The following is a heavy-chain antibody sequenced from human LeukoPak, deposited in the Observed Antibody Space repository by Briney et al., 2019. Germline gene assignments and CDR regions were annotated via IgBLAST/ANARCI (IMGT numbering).Heavy chain of an antibody. CDR3: ATAARDVDYYYYYMDV. V-gene: IGHV3-72*01. D-gene: IGHD2-15*01. Sequence: GGSLRLSCAASGFTFSDHYMDWVRQAPGKGLEWVGRTRNKANSYTTEYAASVKGRFTISRDDSKNSLYLQMNSLKTEDTAVYYCATAARDVDYYYYYMDVWSKGTTVTVSS. CDR2: TRNKANSYTT. J-gene: IGHJ6*03. CDR1: GFTFSDHY.